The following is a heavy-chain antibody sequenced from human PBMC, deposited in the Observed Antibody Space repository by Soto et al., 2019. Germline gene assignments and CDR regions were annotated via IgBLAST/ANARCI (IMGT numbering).Heavy chain of an antibody. CDR2: LNPNSGHT. D-gene: IGHD6-6*01. Sequence: QVQLVQSGAEVKKPGASVKVSCKASGYTFSTYDIIWVRQATGQGLEWMGWLNPNSGHTGYAQKFQGRVTLTRDTSIRTAYMELSRLRSTDTAVYFCARRLSSSTFYYYLDVWGKGTTVTVSS. J-gene: IGHJ6*03. CDR1: GYTFSTYD. CDR3: ARRLSSSTFYYYLDV. V-gene: IGHV1-8*01.